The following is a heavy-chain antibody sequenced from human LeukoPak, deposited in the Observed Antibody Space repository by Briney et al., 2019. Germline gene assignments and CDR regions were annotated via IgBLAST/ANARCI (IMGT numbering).Heavy chain of an antibody. V-gene: IGHV3-48*03. D-gene: IGHD5-24*01. CDR1: GFTFSNYE. CDR3: ARVEMATITWAY. Sequence: PGGSLRLSCAASGFTFSNYEMNWVRQAPGKGLEWVSYISSSGDTIFYADSVKGRFTISRDNAKNSLYLQMNSLRAGDTAVYYCARVEMATITWAYWGQGTLVTVSS. CDR2: ISSSGDTI. J-gene: IGHJ4*02.